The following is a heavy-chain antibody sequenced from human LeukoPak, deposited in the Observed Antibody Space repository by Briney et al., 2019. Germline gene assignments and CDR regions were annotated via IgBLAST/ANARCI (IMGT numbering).Heavy chain of an antibody. CDR2: ISYDGSNK. CDR3: AKSLGYYYDSSGYYPLDY. CDR1: GFTFSSYG. D-gene: IGHD3-22*01. J-gene: IGHJ4*02. V-gene: IGHV3-30*18. Sequence: PGGSLRLSCAASGFTFSSYGMHWVRQAPGKRLEWVAVISYDGSNKYYADSVKGRFTISRDNSKNTLYLQMNSLRAEDTAVYYCAKSLGYYYDSSGYYPLDYWGQGTLVTVSS.